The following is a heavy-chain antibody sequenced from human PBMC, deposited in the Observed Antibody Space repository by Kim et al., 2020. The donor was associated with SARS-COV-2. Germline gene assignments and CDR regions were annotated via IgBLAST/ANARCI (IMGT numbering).Heavy chain of an antibody. J-gene: IGHJ6*02. Sequence: TPYAASVKVRFTISRDNAKNALYLQVKSLRAEDTAVYYCARGNYHGMDVWGQGTTVTASS. V-gene: IGHV3-74*01. CDR2: T. CDR3: ARGNYHGMDV.